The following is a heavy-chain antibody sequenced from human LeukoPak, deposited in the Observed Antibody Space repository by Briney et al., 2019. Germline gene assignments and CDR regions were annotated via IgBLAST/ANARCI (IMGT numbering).Heavy chain of an antibody. D-gene: IGHD3-3*01. Sequence: SVKVSCKASGYTFTDYYMHWVRQAPRQGLEWMGWINPNSGGTNYAQKFQGRVTMIRDTSISTAYVELSRLRSDDTAVYYCARGLQYYDFWSAYSTWGQGTLVTVSS. V-gene: IGHV1-2*02. CDR1: GYTFTDYY. J-gene: IGHJ5*02. CDR3: ARGLQYYDFWSAYST. CDR2: INPNSGGT.